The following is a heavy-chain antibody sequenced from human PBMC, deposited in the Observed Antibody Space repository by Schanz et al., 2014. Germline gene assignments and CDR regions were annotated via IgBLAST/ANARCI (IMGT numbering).Heavy chain of an antibody. CDR2: LSGSGAGT. Sequence: EVQLLESGGALVQPGGSLRLSCSASGFTFSTYAMGWVRQTPGKGLEWVSTLSGSGAGTFYADSVKGRFTISRDNSMNTVYLQMNSLRSDDAAVYYCARAQGVIRLYYGVDVWGQGTTVTDSS. CDR1: GFTFSTYA. D-gene: IGHD3-10*01. V-gene: IGHV3-23*01. CDR3: ARAQGVIRLYYGVDV. J-gene: IGHJ6*02.